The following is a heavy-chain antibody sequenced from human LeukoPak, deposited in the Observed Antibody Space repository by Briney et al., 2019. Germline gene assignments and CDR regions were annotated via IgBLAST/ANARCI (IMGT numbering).Heavy chain of an antibody. CDR3: ARVGGGSGSYYLDYFDY. CDR1: GFTFSSYW. CDR2: IKQDGSEK. D-gene: IGHD3-10*01. Sequence: GGSLRLSCAASGFTFSSYWMSWVRQAPGKGLEWVANIKQDGSEKYYVDSVNGRFTISRDNAKNSLYLQMNSLRAEDTAVYYCARVGGGSGSYYLDYFDYWGQGTLVTVSS. J-gene: IGHJ4*02. V-gene: IGHV3-7*01.